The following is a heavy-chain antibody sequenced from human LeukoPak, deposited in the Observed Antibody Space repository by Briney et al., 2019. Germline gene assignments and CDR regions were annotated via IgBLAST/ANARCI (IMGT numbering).Heavy chain of an antibody. CDR3: ARKSITMVRGVSYFDY. Sequence: SGPTLVKPTQTLTLTCTFSGFSLSTSGVGVGWIRQPPGKALEWLALIYWDDDKRYSPSLKSRLTITKDTSKNQVVLTMTNMDPVDTATYYCARKSITMVRGVSYFDYWGQGTLVTVSS. CDR1: GFSLSTSGVG. D-gene: IGHD3-10*01. J-gene: IGHJ4*02. V-gene: IGHV2-5*02. CDR2: IYWDDDK.